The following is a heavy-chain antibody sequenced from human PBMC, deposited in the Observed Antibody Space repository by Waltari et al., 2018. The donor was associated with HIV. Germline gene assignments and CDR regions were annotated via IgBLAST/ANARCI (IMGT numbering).Heavy chain of an antibody. V-gene: IGHV4-39*01. CDR3: VRHAAEFRPDFGWILAGVFEP. CDR2: ALYTRRPDLCPGQF. J-gene: IGHJ1*01. Sequence: QVQLQESGPGFVKPSETLSLICNVSGGSIASSDSFWGWIRQSPEMNLEWVGSALYTRRPDLCPGQFCAKSSLQSRVALSVDTSKNQVSLRLTSVTAADTGLYYCVRHAAEFRPDFGWILAGVFEPWGLGTQVIVS. D-gene: IGHD6-19*01. CDR1: GGSIASSDSF.